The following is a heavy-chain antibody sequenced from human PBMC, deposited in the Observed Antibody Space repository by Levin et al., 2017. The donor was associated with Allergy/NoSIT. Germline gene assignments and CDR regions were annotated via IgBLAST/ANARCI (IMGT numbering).Heavy chain of an antibody. V-gene: IGHV4-34*01. CDR2: INHSGST. J-gene: IGHJ5*02. D-gene: IGHD6-13*01. CDR1: GGSFSGSY. Sequence: SQTLSLTCAVYGGSFSGSYWSWLRQPPGKGLEWIGEINHSGSTNYNPSLKSRVTISVDTSKNQFSLKLSSVTAADTAVYYCARGIAAALVGPWGQGTLVTVSS. CDR3: ARGIAAALVGP.